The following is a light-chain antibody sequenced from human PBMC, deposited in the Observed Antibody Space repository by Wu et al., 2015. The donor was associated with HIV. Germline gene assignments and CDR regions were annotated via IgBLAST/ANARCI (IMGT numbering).Light chain of an antibody. CDR1: QSVSSN. CDR3: QQYNNWPPYS. V-gene: IGKV3-15*01. CDR2: GAF. Sequence: EIVMTQSPATLSVSPGERATLSCRASQSVSSNLAWFQQKPGQAPRLLIYGAFTRASDIPARFGGSGSGTEFTLTISSMQSEDFAVYYCQQYNNWPPYSFGQGTKLEIK. J-gene: IGKJ2*03.